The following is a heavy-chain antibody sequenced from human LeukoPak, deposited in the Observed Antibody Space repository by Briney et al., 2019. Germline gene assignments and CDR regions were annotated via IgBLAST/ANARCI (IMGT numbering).Heavy chain of an antibody. CDR3: ARARGLGAVAAANWFDP. CDR1: GYTFTSYG. V-gene: IGHV1-18*01. D-gene: IGHD6-19*01. J-gene: IGHJ5*02. CDR2: ISAYNGNT. Sequence: GASVKVSCKASGYTFTSYGISWVRQAPGQGFEWMGWISAYNGNTNYAQKLQGRVTMTTDTSTSTAYMELRSLRSDDTAVYYCARARGLGAVAAANWFDPWGQGTLVTVSS.